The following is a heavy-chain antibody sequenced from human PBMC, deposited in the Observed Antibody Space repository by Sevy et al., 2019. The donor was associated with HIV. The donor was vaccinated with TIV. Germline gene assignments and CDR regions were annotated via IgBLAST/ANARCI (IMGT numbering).Heavy chain of an antibody. CDR1: GFTFSSHA. Sequence: GGSLRLSCAASGFTFSSHAMNWVRQAPGKGLERVSSITDTGYSIYYADSVQGRFTISRDNSKNTLYLQMDSLRDDDTAVYYCAKGSGSVSKRYWGQGTLVTVSS. D-gene: IGHD6-19*01. V-gene: IGHV3-23*01. CDR2: ITDTGYSI. J-gene: IGHJ4*02. CDR3: AKGSGSVSKRY.